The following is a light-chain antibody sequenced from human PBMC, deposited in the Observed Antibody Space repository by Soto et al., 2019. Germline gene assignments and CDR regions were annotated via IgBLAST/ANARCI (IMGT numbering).Light chain of an antibody. CDR3: SSYAGSNNPVV. V-gene: IGLV2-8*01. CDR1: SSDVGGYDY. Sequence: QSALTQPPSASGSPGQSVTISCTGTSSDVGGYDYVSWYQQHPGKAPKLMIYEVTKRTSGVPDRFSGSKSGNTASLTVSGLQDEAEAEYYCSSYAGSNNPVVFGGGTKLTVL. CDR2: EVT. J-gene: IGLJ2*01.